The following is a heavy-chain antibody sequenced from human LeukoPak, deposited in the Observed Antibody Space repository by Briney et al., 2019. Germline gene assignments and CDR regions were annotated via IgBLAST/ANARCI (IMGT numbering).Heavy chain of an antibody. Sequence: SETLSLTCSVSGGSIAVNHYYWGWIRQPPGKGLEWIGSGLYTGNTYSNPSLRSRVTISVDTSKNQFSLKMNSVTAADTAVYYCAREHRSSKYFDSWGQGALMIVSS. D-gene: IGHD6-6*01. CDR1: GGSIAVNHYY. CDR2: GLYTGNT. CDR3: AREHRSSKYFDS. J-gene: IGHJ4*02. V-gene: IGHV4-39*02.